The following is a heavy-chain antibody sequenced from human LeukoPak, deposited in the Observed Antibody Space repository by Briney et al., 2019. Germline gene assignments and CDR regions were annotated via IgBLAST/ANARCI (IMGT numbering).Heavy chain of an antibody. Sequence: PGGSLRLSCEASGFTFSSFSMNWVRQAPGKGLEWVSYISSSSSNIKYADSVKGRFTISRDNAKNSLYLQMNSLRAEDTAVYYCARVSVYCSGGSCYGDYWGQGTLVTVSS. V-gene: IGHV3-48*04. CDR1: GFTFSSFS. CDR2: ISSSSSNI. J-gene: IGHJ4*02. D-gene: IGHD2-15*01. CDR3: ARVSVYCSGGSCYGDY.